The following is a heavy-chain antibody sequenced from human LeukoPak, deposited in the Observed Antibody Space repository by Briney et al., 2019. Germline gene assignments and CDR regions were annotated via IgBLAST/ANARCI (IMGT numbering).Heavy chain of an antibody. CDR3: ASGGTGARKFYSDPFHH. CDR2: LYGAGAT. V-gene: IGHV3-53*01. J-gene: IGHJ4*02. Sequence: GGSLRLSCAASGFTVSSNYMSWVRQAPGKGLEWVSILYGAGATYYADSVKGRFTISRDNSKNTLYLQMNRLRVEDTAVYYCASGGTGARKFYSDPFHHWGQGTLVTVSS. CDR1: GFTVSSNY. D-gene: IGHD2-15*01.